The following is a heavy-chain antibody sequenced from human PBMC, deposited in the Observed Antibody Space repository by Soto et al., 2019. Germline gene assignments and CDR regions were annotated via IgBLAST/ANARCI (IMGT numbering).Heavy chain of an antibody. Sequence: ASVKVSCKASGYTSTSYDINWVRPATGQGLERMGWMNPNSSNTGYAQKLKGRVTMTRNTSISTAYMELSSLRSEDTAVYYCARGLDGPEPLIAYYDFWSGYSKYNWFDPWGQGTLVTVSS. D-gene: IGHD3-3*01. J-gene: IGHJ5*02. V-gene: IGHV1-8*01. CDR2: MNPNSSNT. CDR3: ARGLDGPEPLIAYYDFWSGYSKYNWFDP. CDR1: GYTSTSYD.